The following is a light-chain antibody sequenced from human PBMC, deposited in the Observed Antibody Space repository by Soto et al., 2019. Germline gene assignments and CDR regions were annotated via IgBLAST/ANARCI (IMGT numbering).Light chain of an antibody. CDR1: SSDVGGYNY. J-gene: IGLJ1*01. CDR2: EVS. CDR3: SSYTSSSTRDV. V-gene: IGLV2-14*01. Sequence: QSALTQPASVSGSPGQSITISCTGTSSDVGGYNYVPWYQQHPGKAPKLMIYEVSNRPSGVSNRFSGSKSGNTASLTISGLQAEDEADYYCSSYTSSSTRDVFGTGTKVTVL.